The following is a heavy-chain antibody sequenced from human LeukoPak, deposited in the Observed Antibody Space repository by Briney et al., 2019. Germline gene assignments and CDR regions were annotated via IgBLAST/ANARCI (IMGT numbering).Heavy chain of an antibody. D-gene: IGHD1-14*01. CDR2: INPNSGGT. CDR3: ARTSGSPRYYYYGMDV. J-gene: IGHJ6*02. V-gene: IGHV1-2*02. Sequence: ASVKVSCKASGYTFTGYYMHWVRQAPGQGLEWMGWINPNSGGTNYAQKLQGRVTMTRDTSISTAYMELSRLRSDDTAVYYCARTSGSPRYYYYGMDVWGQGTTVTASS. CDR1: GYTFTGYY.